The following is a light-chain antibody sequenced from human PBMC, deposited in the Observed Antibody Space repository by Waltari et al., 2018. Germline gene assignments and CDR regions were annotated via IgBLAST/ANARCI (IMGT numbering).Light chain of an antibody. CDR2: DVN. J-gene: IGLJ2*01. Sequence: QSALTQPRSVSGSPRHSVTISCPGHSSVIGGYDFVSSYQQYPGKAPKLIIYDVNKRPPGVPDRFSGSKSGNTASLTISGLLNEDEADYYCCSYAGADTSVVFGGGTTLTVL. CDR1: SSVIGGYDF. V-gene: IGLV2-11*01. CDR3: CSYAGADTSVV.